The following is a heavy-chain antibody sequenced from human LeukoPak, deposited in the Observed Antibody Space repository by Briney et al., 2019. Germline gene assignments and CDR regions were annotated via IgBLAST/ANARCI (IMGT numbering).Heavy chain of an antibody. V-gene: IGHV3-21*04. CDR3: AREGNDFSAPFQH. CDR2: ISTSSSYM. CDR1: GFTFSTYS. D-gene: IGHD3-3*01. J-gene: IGHJ1*01. Sequence: GGSLRLSCAASGFTFSTYSMNWVRQAPGKGLEWVSSISTSSSYMHYADSVKGRFTISRDNAKNSLYLQMNSLRAEDTAVYYCAREGNDFSAPFQHWGQGTLVTVSS.